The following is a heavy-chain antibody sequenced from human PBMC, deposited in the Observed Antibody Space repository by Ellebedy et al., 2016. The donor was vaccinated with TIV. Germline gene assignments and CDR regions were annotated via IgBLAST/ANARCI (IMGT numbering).Heavy chain of an antibody. CDR1: GFTFSSYA. CDR2: ISWNSGSI. Sequence: GGSLRLSXAASGFTFSSYAMHWVRQAPGKGLEWVSGISWNSGSIGYADSVKGRFTISRDNAKNSLYLQMNSLRAEDTAVYYCAKGGTTVVTPDYWGQGTLVTVSS. D-gene: IGHD4-23*01. J-gene: IGHJ4*02. CDR3: AKGGTTVVTPDY. V-gene: IGHV3-9*01.